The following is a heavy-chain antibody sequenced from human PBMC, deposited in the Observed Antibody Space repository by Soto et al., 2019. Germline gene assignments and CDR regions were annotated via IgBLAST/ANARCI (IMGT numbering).Heavy chain of an antibody. CDR2: ISWDSGTL. Sequence: EVQLVESGGGLVQPGRSLRLSCAASGFTFDDYAMHWVRQVPGKGLEWISGISWDSGTLGYADSVKGRFIISRDDAKKSLFLQMNSLRGEDTALYYCAQGRYPTMARPLDQGGQGTRVTVSS. D-gene: IGHD1-1*01. J-gene: IGHJ4*02. CDR1: GFTFDDYA. CDR3: AQGRYPTMARPLDQ. V-gene: IGHV3-9*01.